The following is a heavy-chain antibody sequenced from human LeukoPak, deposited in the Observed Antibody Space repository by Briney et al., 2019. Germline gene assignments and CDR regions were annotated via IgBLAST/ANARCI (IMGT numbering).Heavy chain of an antibody. CDR1: GGSFTDYY. V-gene: IGHV4-34*01. CDR3: ARAYNGYDYP. J-gene: IGHJ5*02. CDR2: VNHSGTT. Sequence: SETLSLTCAVYGGSFTDYYWSWIRRTPGKGLEWIGEVNHSGTTNYNPSLKRRVTISVDTPKNQFSLKVTSVTAADTALYYCARAYNGYDYPWGQGTLVTVSS. D-gene: IGHD5-12*01.